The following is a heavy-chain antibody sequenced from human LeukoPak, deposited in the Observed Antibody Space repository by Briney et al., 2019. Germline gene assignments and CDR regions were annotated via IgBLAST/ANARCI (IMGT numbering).Heavy chain of an antibody. Sequence: GESLKISCKGSGYSFSNYWIGWVRQMPGKGLEWMGIIYPDDSDTRYSPSFQGQVTISADKSISTAYLQWSSLKASDTAMYYCARGFLRITSWFDPWGQGTLVTVSS. CDR3: ARGFLRITSWFDP. D-gene: IGHD3-3*01. CDR1: GYSFSNYW. CDR2: IYPDDSDT. J-gene: IGHJ5*02. V-gene: IGHV5-51*01.